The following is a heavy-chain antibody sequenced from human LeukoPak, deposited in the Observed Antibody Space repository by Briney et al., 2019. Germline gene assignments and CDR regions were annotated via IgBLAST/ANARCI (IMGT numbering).Heavy chain of an antibody. CDR3: ARDALWFGESRLDRRRDYYFDY. Sequence: SETLSLTCTVSGGSISSYYWSWLRQPPGKGLEWIGYIYYSGSTNYNPSLKSRVTISVDTSKNQFSLKLSSVTAADTAVYYCARDALWFGESRLDRRRDYYFDYWGQGTLVTVSS. CDR1: GGSISSYY. D-gene: IGHD3-10*01. J-gene: IGHJ4*02. CDR2: IYYSGST. V-gene: IGHV4-59*01.